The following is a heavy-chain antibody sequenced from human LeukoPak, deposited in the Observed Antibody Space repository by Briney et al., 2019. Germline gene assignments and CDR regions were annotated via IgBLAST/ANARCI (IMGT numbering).Heavy chain of an antibody. CDR1: GYTFSNHD. J-gene: IGHJ6*03. Sequence: GASVKVSCKASGYTFSNHDIHWVRQAPGQGLEWMGWINTNTGNPTYAQGFTGRFVFSLDTSVSTAYLQISSLKAEDTAVYYCARKSVAATPRDIVYQYYSMDVWGKGTTVTVSS. V-gene: IGHV7-4-1*02. CDR3: ARKSVAATPRDIVYQYYSMDV. CDR2: INTNTGNP. D-gene: IGHD2-15*01.